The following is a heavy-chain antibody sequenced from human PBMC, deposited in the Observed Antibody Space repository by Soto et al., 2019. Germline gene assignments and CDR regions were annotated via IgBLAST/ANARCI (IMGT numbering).Heavy chain of an antibody. D-gene: IGHD6-13*01. V-gene: IGHV3-33*01. CDR3: ARDPLVYSSSWTWYCDL. CDR1: GFTFSSYG. J-gene: IGHJ2*01. Sequence: ESGGGVVQPGRSLRLSCAASGFTFSSYGMHWVSQAPGKGLEWVAVLWYDGSNTYYADSVKGRFTISRDNSKNTLYLQMNSLRAEDTAVYYCARDPLVYSSSWTWYCDLCGRGTLVTVSS. CDR2: LWYDGSNT.